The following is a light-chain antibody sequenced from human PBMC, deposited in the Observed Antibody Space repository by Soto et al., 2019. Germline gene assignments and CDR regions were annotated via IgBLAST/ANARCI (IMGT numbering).Light chain of an antibody. Sequence: EIVLTQSPATLCLSPGERATLSCRASQSISSQLAWYQQKPGQAPRLLIHDASNRATGIPARFSGSGSSTDFTLTISSLEPEDFAVYFCQQRSNWPLTFGGGTKVDI. CDR2: DAS. J-gene: IGKJ4*01. CDR3: QQRSNWPLT. V-gene: IGKV3-11*01. CDR1: QSISSQ.